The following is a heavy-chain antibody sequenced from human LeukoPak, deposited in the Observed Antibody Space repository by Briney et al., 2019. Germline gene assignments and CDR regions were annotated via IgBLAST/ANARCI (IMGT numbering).Heavy chain of an antibody. J-gene: IGHJ3*02. CDR3: ARDLASSGAGTDAFDI. V-gene: IGHV3-48*03. D-gene: IGHD3-22*01. CDR1: GFTFSSYE. Sequence: PGRSLRLSCAASGFTFSSYEMNWVRQAPGKGLEWVSYISSSGSTIYYADSVKGRFTISRDNAKNSLYLQMNSLRAEDTAVYYCARDLASSGAGTDAFDIWGQGTMVTVSS. CDR2: ISSSGSTI.